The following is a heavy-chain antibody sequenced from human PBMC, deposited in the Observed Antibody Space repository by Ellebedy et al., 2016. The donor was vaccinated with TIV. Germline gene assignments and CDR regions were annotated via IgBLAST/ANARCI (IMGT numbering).Heavy chain of an antibody. Sequence: ASVKVSCKASRYTFTGYYMHWVRQAPGQGLEWMGWINPNSGGTNYAQKFQGRVTMTRDTSISTAYMELSRLRSDDTAVYYCAREDCSGGSCYWDSWGQGTLVTVSS. J-gene: IGHJ5*02. V-gene: IGHV1-2*02. CDR3: AREDCSGGSCYWDS. CDR2: INPNSGGT. CDR1: RYTFTGYY. D-gene: IGHD2-15*01.